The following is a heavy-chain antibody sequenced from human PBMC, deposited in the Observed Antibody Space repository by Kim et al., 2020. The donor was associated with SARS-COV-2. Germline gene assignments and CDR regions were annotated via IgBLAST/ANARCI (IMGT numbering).Heavy chain of an antibody. CDR1: GFNTPTLKFTDAW. J-gene: IGHJ6*02. CDR2: IKYGGAT. Sequence: PGGSLRLSCKASGFNTPTLKFTDAWVSWVRQAPGKGLEWIGRIKYGGATDYATPMKGRFTMSRDDSQNTVFLQVNCLQNEDTATYYCKWEHTPFYTTDVWGRGTTVIVS. V-gene: IGHV3-15*01. CDR3: KWEHTPFYTTDV. D-gene: IGHD1-26*01.